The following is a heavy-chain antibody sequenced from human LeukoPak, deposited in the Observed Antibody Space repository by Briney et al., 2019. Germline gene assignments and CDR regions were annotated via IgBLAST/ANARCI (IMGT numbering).Heavy chain of an antibody. D-gene: IGHD5-18*01. J-gene: IGHJ4*02. CDR1: GGSISSSSYY. CDR2: IYYSGST. V-gene: IGHV4-39*01. CDR3: ARPRYSYGYYFDY. Sequence: SETLSLTCTVSGGSISSSSYYWGWIRQPPGKGLEWIGSIYYSGSTYYNPSLKSRVTISVDTSKNQFSLKLSSVTAADTAVYYCARPRYSYGYYFDYWGQGTLVTLSS.